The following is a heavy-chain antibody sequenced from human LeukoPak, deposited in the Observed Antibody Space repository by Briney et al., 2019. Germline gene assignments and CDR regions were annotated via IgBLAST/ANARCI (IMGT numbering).Heavy chain of an antibody. CDR1: GFTFSSYG. CDR2: ISYDGSNK. D-gene: IGHD6-19*01. V-gene: IGHV3-30*18. J-gene: IGHJ4*02. CDR3: AKDRGGIAVATPLNY. Sequence: GGSLRLSCAASGFTFSSYGMHWVRQAPGKGLEWVAVISYDGSNKYYADSVKGRFTISRDNSKNTLYLQMNSLRAEDTAVYYCAKDRGGIAVATPLNYWGQGTLVTVSS.